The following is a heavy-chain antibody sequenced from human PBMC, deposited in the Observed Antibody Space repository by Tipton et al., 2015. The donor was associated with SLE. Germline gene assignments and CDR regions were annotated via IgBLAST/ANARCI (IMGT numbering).Heavy chain of an antibody. CDR3: AREISGCDY. V-gene: IGHV3-30*02. J-gene: IGHJ4*02. CDR2: IRYVGSIK. Sequence: SLRLSCAASGFTFSSYGMHWVRQAPGKGLEWVAFIRYVGSIKYYTDSVKGRFTISRDNAKNSLYLQMNSLRAEDTAVYYCAREISGCDYWGQGTLVTVSS. CDR1: GFTFSSYG. D-gene: IGHD6-19*01.